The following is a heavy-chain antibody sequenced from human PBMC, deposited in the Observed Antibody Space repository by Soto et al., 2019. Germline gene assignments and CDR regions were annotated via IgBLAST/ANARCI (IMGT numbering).Heavy chain of an antibody. CDR2: IYSGGST. CDR1: GLTVSSNY. D-gene: IGHD3-16*01. V-gene: IGHV3-53*01. J-gene: IGHJ4*02. CDR3: AREDPPSLN. Sequence: GGSMRLSSAAAGLTVSSNYMSWVRQAPGKGLEWVSVIYSGGSTYYADSVKGRFTISRDNSKNTLYLQMNSLRADDTAVYYCAREDPPSLNWGQGTLVTVSS.